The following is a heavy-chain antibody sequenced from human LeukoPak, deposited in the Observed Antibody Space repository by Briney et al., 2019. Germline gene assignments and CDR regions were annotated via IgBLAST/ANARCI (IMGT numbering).Heavy chain of an antibody. D-gene: IGHD6-13*01. CDR2: IKHSGST. Sequence: SETLSLTCAVYGGSFSGYYWSWIRQPPGRGLEWIGEIKHSGSTKYNPSPKSRVTISVDTSKNQFSLKLSSVTAADTAVYYCARGGIADGGHQNWFDPLGQGTLVTVSS. J-gene: IGHJ5*02. CDR1: GGSFSGYY. V-gene: IGHV4-34*01. CDR3: ARGGIADGGHQNWFDP.